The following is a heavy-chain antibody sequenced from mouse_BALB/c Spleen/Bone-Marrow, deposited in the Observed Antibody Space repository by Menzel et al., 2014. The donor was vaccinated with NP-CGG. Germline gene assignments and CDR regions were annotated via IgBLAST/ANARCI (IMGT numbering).Heavy chain of an antibody. CDR2: INPSSGYT. J-gene: IGHJ3*01. D-gene: IGHD2-14*01. V-gene: IGHV1-4*01. Sequence: QVQLQQSGAELARPGASVKMSCKASGYTFTSYTMHWVKQRPGQGLEWIGYINPSSGYTNYNQKFKDKATLTADKSSSTAYMQLSSLTSEDSAVYYCARAAYYRYGEGAWFAYWGQGTLVTVSA. CDR1: GYTFTSYT. CDR3: ARAAYYRYGEGAWFAY.